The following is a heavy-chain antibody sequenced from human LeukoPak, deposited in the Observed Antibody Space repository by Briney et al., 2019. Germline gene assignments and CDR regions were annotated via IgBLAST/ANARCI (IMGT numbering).Heavy chain of an antibody. V-gene: IGHV1-69*04. D-gene: IGHD3-10*01. CDR3: ARDSPPSHYGSRAMDY. CDR1: GGTFSSYA. J-gene: IGHJ4*02. Sequence: SVKVSCKASGGTFSSYAISWVRQAPGQGLEWMGRIIPILAIANYAQKFQGRVTITADKSTSTAYMELSSLRSEDTAVYYCARDSPPSHYGSRAMDYWGQGTLVTVSS. CDR2: IIPILAIA.